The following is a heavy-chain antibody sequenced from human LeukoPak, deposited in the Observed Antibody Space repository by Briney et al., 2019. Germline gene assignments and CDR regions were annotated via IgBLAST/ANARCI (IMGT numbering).Heavy chain of an antibody. J-gene: IGHJ3*02. Sequence: SETLSLTCTVSGGSISSYYWSWIRQPPGKGLEWIGYIYYSGSTNYNPSLKSRVTISVDTSKNQFFLKLSSVTAADTAVYYCARERYSGHAFDIWGQGTMVTVSS. CDR3: ARERYSGHAFDI. V-gene: IGHV4-59*01. CDR2: IYYSGST. CDR1: GGSISSYY. D-gene: IGHD5-12*01.